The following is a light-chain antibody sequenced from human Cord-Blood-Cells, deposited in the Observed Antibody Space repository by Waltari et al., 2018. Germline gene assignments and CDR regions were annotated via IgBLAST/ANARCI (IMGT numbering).Light chain of an antibody. CDR1: QSVSSN. CDR2: GAS. Sequence: EIVTTQPPATLSVSPGERATLSCRASQSVSSNLAWYQQQPGHAPRLLIYGASTRATGIPARFSGSGSGTEFTLTISSLQSEDFAVYYCQQYNNWLGLTFGGGTKVEIK. CDR3: QQYNNWLGLT. J-gene: IGKJ4*01. V-gene: IGKV3-15*01.